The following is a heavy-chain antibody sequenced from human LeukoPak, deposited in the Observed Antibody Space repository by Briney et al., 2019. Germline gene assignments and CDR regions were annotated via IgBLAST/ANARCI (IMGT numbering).Heavy chain of an antibody. D-gene: IGHD2-15*01. CDR3: AKEGYDCSGGSCYSPYFDY. J-gene: IGHJ4*02. CDR2: ISGSGDTT. CDR1: GFTFSRYA. Sequence: PGGSLRLSCAASGFTFSRYAMGWVRQAPGKGLEWVSAISGSGDTTYYADSVKGRFTISRDNSKSTLYLQMNSLRAEDTAVYYCAKEGYDCSGGSCYSPYFDYWGQGTLVTVSS. V-gene: IGHV3-23*01.